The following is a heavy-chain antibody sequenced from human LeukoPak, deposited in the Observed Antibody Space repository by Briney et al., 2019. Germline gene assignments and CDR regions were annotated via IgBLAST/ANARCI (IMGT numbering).Heavy chain of an antibody. V-gene: IGHV3-9*01. CDR3: AKDSRQSHDSSSWFQFDAFDI. CDR1: GFTFDDYA. Sequence: GGSLRLSCAASGFTFDDYAMHWVRQAPGKGLEWVSGISWNSGSIGYADSVKGRFTISRDNAKNSLYLQMNSLRAEDTALYYRAKDSRQSHDSSSWFQFDAFDIWGQGTMVTVSS. J-gene: IGHJ3*02. D-gene: IGHD6-13*01. CDR2: ISWNSGSI.